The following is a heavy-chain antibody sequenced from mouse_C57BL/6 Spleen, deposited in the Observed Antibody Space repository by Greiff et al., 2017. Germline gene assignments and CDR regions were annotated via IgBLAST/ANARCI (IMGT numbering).Heavy chain of an antibody. CDR2: INPYNGGT. D-gene: IGHD2-3*01. Sequence: VQLQQSGPVLVKPGASVKMSCKASGYTFTDYYMNWVKQSHGKSLEWIGVINPYNGGTSYNQKFKGKATLTVDKSSSTAYMELNSLTSEDSAVYYCARRDGPYAMDYWGQGTSVTVSS. V-gene: IGHV1-19*01. J-gene: IGHJ4*01. CDR1: GYTFTDYY. CDR3: ARRDGPYAMDY.